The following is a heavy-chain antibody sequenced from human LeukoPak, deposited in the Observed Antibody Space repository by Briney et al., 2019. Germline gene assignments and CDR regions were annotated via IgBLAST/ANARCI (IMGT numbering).Heavy chain of an antibody. V-gene: IGHV4-59*11. Sequence: SETLSLTCTVSGGSISSHYWSWIRQPPGKGLEWISYIYYSGSTNYNPSRKSRVTISVDTSKNQFSLKLSSVTAADTAVYYCARSGYYSDYYYYYYMDVWGKGTRVTVSS. CDR2: IYYSGST. D-gene: IGHD3-3*01. CDR3: ARSGYYSDYYYYYYMDV. J-gene: IGHJ6*03. CDR1: GGSISSHY.